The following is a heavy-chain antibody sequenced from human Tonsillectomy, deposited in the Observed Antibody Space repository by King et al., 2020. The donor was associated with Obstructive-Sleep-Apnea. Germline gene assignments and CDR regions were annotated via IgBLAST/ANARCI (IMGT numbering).Heavy chain of an antibody. CDR2: ISWDGGST. CDR1: GFTFDDYA. J-gene: IGHJ4*02. CDR3: AKGVSDYFDY. V-gene: IGHV3-43D*03. Sequence: VQLVESGGVVVQPGGSLRLSCAASGFTFDDYAMHWVRQAPGKGLEWVSLISWDGGSTYYSDSVKGRFTISRDNSKNSLYLQMNSLRAEDTALYYCAKGVSDYFDYWGQGTLVTVSS.